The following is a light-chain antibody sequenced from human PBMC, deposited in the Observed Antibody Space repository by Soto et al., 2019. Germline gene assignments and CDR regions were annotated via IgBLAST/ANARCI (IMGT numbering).Light chain of an antibody. Sequence: MTQSPSTLSASVGDRVTITCRACQSISGNLAWYQQKPGQAPRLLIYGASTRATGIPARFSGSGSGTEFTLTISSLQSEDFAVYYCQQYNNWLITFGQGTRLEIK. CDR3: QQYNNWLIT. CDR1: QSISGN. J-gene: IGKJ5*01. CDR2: GAS. V-gene: IGKV3-15*01.